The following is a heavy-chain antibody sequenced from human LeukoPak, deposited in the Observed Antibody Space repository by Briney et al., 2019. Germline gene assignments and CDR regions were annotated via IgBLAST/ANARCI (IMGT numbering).Heavy chain of an antibody. CDR2: IYYSGSA. Sequence: SETLSLTCTVSGGSISSYYWSWIRQPPGKGLEWIGYIYYSGSANYNPSLKSRVTISVDTSKKQFSPRLSSVTAADTAVYYCARETGYCSGSSCYSEGLAYWGQGTLVTVSS. V-gene: IGHV4-59*01. J-gene: IGHJ4*02. CDR3: ARETGYCSGSSCYSEGLAY. CDR1: GGSISSYY. D-gene: IGHD2-15*01.